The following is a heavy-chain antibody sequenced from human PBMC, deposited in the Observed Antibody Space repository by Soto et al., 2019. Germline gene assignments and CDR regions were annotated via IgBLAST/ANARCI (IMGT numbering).Heavy chain of an antibody. V-gene: IGHV4-39*07. J-gene: IGHJ4*02. CDR3: ARGGGSPYHNHEFDS. CDR2: IYYSGST. CDR1: CGSVSSSSCY. D-gene: IGHD6-13*01. Sequence: PSETLSLTCTVSCGSVSSSSCYWGWIRQPPGKGLEWIGSIYYSGSTYYNPSLKSRVTISVDTSKNQFSLTLNSVTAADTAVYHFARGGGSPYHNHEFDSWGQGTLVTVS.